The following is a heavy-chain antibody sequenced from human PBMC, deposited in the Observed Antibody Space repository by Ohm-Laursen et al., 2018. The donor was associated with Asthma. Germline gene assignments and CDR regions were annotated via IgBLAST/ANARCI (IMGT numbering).Heavy chain of an antibody. CDR3: ARGTFYYESTGYYFFDH. V-gene: IGHV4-30-4*02. J-gene: IGHJ4*02. CDR2: IYYSGST. CDR1: GGSISSGDYY. Sequence: SDTLSLTCTVSGGSISSGDYYWSWIRQPPGKGLEWIGYIYYSGSTYYNPPLRSRVSISVDTSKNQFSLKLSPVTAADTAVYYCARGTFYYESTGYYFFDHWGQGALVTVSS. D-gene: IGHD3-22*01.